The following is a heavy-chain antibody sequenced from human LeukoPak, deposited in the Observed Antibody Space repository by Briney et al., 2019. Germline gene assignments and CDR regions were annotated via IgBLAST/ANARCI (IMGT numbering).Heavy chain of an antibody. J-gene: IGHJ2*01. Sequence: GASVKVSCKASGYTFTSYDINWVRQATGQGLEWMGWMNPNSGDTGYAQNFQGRVTITADESTSTAYMELSSLRSEDTAVYYCARDYGRYFDWSYPYWYFDLWGRGTLVTVSS. CDR3: ARDYGRYFDWSYPYWYFDL. CDR1: GYTFTSYD. CDR2: MNPNSGDT. D-gene: IGHD3-9*01. V-gene: IGHV1-8*01.